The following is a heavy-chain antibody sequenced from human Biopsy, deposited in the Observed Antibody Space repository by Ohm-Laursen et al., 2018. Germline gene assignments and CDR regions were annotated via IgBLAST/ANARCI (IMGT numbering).Heavy chain of an antibody. CDR1: GGSISSYY. D-gene: IGHD2-21*02. CDR3: ARDEAVTVIRGLYY. Sequence: SGTLSLTCTVSGGSISSYYWNWIRQPPGKGLEWIGYIYYSGTTDYSPSLKSRVTISIDKSKNQFFLKLSSVTAEDTAVYYCARDEAVTVIRGLYYWGQGALVTVSS. J-gene: IGHJ4*02. V-gene: IGHV4-59*01. CDR2: IYYSGTT.